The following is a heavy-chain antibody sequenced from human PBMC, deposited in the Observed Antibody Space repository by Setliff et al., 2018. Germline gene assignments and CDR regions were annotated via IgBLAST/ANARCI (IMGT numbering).Heavy chain of an antibody. CDR3: ARRGVLIIPDAFDV. CDR1: GESFSGHY. D-gene: IGHD3-3*01. V-gene: IGHV4-34*01. J-gene: IGHJ3*01. Sequence: SETLSLTCAVYGESFSGHYWSWIRQPPGKGLEWIGEINHSGSTNYNPSLKSRVTISVDTSKNQFSLKLSSVAAADTAVYYCARRGVLIIPDAFDVWGQGTVVTVSS. CDR2: INHSGST.